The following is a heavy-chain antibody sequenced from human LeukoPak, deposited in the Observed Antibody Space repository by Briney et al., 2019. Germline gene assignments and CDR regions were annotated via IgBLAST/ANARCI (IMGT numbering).Heavy chain of an antibody. D-gene: IGHD4-17*01. CDR1: GYIFTSYV. J-gene: IGHJ5*02. CDR3: AREDGDHGAVWFDP. CDR2: INTNTGNP. Sequence: ASVKVSCKASGYIFTSYVLHWVRQAPGQGLEWMGWINTNTGNPTYAQGFTGRFVFSLDTSVSTAYLQISSLKADDTAMYYCAREDGDHGAVWFDPWGQGTLVTVSS. V-gene: IGHV7-4-1*02.